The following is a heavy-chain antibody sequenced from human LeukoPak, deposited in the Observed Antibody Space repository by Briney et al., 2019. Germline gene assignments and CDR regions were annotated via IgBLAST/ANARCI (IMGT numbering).Heavy chain of an antibody. CDR2: IYWNDDK. V-gene: IGHV2-5*01. D-gene: IGHD3-10*01. CDR1: GFSLSTSGVG. CDR3: AHKGRGSGSYNM. Sequence: SGPTLVNPTQTLTLTCTFSGFSLSTSGVGVGWIRQPPGKALECLALIYWNDDKRYSPSLKSRLTITKDTFKNQVVLIMTNMDPVYTATYYCAHKGRGSGSYNMWGQGTLVTVSS. J-gene: IGHJ4*02.